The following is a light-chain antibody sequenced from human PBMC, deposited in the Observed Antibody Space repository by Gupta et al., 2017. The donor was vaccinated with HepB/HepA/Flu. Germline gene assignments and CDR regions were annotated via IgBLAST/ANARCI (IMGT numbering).Light chain of an antibody. J-gene: IGKJ5*01. CDR2: AAC. Sequence: DIQMTQSPSSVSSSVGDIVTVTCRASRGVNNWLAWYQQKPGKAPKLLIYAACRVKSGVPSSFSGSGSGTEFTLTTSSRQPEDFATYYCQQGNSFPFTFGQRTRVDIK. CDR3: QQGNSFPFT. V-gene: IGKV1D-12*01. CDR1: RGVNNW.